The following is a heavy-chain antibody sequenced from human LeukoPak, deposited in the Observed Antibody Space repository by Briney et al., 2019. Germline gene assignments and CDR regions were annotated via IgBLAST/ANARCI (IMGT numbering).Heavy chain of an antibody. CDR1: GFNFNNYG. Sequence: PGGSLRLSCATSGFNFNNYGMHWVREPPGKGLEWVALIQPDGIDTYYADSVKGRFTVFRDNSKSTLYLQLSSLTPDDTAIYYCAKRDWTTEFDYWGQGTLVTVSS. V-gene: IGHV3-30*02. CDR3: AKRDWTTEFDY. CDR2: IQPDGIDT. D-gene: IGHD3/OR15-3a*01. J-gene: IGHJ4*02.